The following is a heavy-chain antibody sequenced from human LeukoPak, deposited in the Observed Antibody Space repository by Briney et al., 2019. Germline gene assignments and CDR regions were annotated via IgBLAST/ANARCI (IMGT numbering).Heavy chain of an antibody. Sequence: GGSLRLSCAASGFTFSSYAMSWVRQAPAPGLEWVSTISGSGGTYYADSVKGRFTISRDDSKNTLYLQMNSLRAEDTAVYYCAKDLGRYRNNYFDYWGQGTLVTVSS. J-gene: IGHJ4*02. D-gene: IGHD1-26*01. CDR2: ISGSGGT. CDR1: GFTFSSYA. CDR3: AKDLGRYRNNYFDY. V-gene: IGHV3-23*01.